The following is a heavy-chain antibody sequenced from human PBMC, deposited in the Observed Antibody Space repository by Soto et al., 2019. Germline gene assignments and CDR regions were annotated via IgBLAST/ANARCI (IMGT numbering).Heavy chain of an antibody. CDR1: GDSVSSTTAS. CDR2: TYFRSKWYN. D-gene: IGHD5-12*01. V-gene: IGHV6-1*01. J-gene: IGHJ5*02. Sequence: SRTLSLTCALSGDSVSSTTASWNWIRQSPSRGLEWLGRTYFRSKWYNDYAVSVKSRIIINPDTSNNQFSLQLDSVTPEDTAVYFCAKGDNLGPKTGYAFDPWGQGIMVTVSS. CDR3: AKGDNLGPKTGYAFDP.